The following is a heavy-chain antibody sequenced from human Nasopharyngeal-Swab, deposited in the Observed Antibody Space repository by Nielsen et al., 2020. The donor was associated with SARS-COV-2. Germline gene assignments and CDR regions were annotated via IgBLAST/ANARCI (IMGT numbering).Heavy chain of an antibody. Sequence: SLKISCAASGFTFSSYGMHWVRQPPGKGLEWMAVLCYDGSNKYYADSVKGQFTSSRDNSKNKLYLQMNSLRAEDTAVYYCASEDIGTRRGSFDYWGQGTLVTVSS. CDR3: ASEDIGTRRGSFDY. CDR2: LCYDGSNK. V-gene: IGHV3-33*01. D-gene: IGHD5-12*01. J-gene: IGHJ4*02. CDR1: GFTFSSYG.